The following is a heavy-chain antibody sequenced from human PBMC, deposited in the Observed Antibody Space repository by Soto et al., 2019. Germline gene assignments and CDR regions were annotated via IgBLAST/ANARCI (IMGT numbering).Heavy chain of an antibody. J-gene: IGHJ4*02. CDR3: AASCYYSPPSSKIFDD. D-gene: IGHD3-22*01. CDR1: GGTFSSYA. Sequence: GAAVKPSCKASGGTFSSYAISWVRQAPGQGLEWMGGIIPIFGTANYAQKFQGRVTITADDSTSTAYMELSSLRSEETAVYYCAASCYYSPPSSKIFDDGGRGSVGTVSS. CDR2: IIPIFGTA. V-gene: IGHV1-69*13.